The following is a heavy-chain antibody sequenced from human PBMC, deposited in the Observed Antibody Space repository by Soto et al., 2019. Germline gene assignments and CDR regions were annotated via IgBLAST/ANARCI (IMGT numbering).Heavy chain of an antibody. CDR3: ALWRGGYDLGYYCYRLDG. J-gene: IGHJ6*04. CDR2: IYPGDSDT. D-gene: IGHD5-12*01. CDR1: GYSFTSYW. V-gene: IGHV5-51*01. Sequence: PGESLQISWKGSGYSFTSYWIGWVRQMPGKGLEWMGIIYPGDSDTRYSPSFQGQVAISADKSISTAYLQWSSLKASDTAMYYCALWRGGYDLGYYCYRLDGCGKGTTVPASS.